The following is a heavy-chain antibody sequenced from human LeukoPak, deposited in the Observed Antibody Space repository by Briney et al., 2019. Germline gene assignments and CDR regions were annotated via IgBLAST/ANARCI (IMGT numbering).Heavy chain of an antibody. D-gene: IGHD6-19*01. J-gene: IGHJ6*03. Sequence: SETLSLTCAIFGGSFSDYSRSWIRQPPGKGLEWIGEINHSGSTYYNPSLESRVTISLDTSKKQLSLKMSSVTAADTAVYYCARGGSGRPYYYYYMDVWGKGTTVTVSS. V-gene: IGHV4-34*01. CDR3: ARGGSGRPYYYYYMDV. CDR2: INHSGST. CDR1: GGSFSDYS.